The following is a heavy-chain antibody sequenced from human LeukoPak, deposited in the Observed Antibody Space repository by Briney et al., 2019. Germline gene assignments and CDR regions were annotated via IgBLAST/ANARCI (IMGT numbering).Heavy chain of an antibody. CDR1: GFTFSSYG. V-gene: IGHV3-23*01. J-gene: IGHJ4*02. CDR2: ISGSGGST. Sequence: GGSLRLSCAASGFTFSSYGMSWVRQAPGKGLEWVSAISGSGGSTYFADSVKGRFTISRDKSKNTLYLQMNSLRAEDTAVYYCAKMDCSGGNCYHFDYWGQGTLVTVSS. CDR3: AKMDCSGGNCYHFDY. D-gene: IGHD2-15*01.